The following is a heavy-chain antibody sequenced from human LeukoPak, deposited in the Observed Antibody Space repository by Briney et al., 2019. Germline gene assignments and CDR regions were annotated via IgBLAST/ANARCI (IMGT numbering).Heavy chain of an antibody. CDR1: GGSISFHY. V-gene: IGHV4-59*11. CDR2: IHLSGST. Sequence: SETLSLTCTGSGGSISFHYWSWIRQPPGKGLEWIGYIHLSGSTYYDPSLRSRVTISGDTSKNQFSLRLNSVTAADTAVYYCARGGVWYFDLWGRGTLVTVSS. CDR3: ARGGVWYFDL. D-gene: IGHD3-16*01. J-gene: IGHJ2*01.